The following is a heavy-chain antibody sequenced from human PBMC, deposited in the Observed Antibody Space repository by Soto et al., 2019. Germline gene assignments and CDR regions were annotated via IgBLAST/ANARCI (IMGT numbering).Heavy chain of an antibody. CDR3: ARDPLRRSPTGRFYMDV. J-gene: IGHJ6*03. CDR2: ISAYNGNT. D-gene: IGHD4-4*01. CDR1: GYTFTSYG. Sequence: ASVKVSCKASGYTFTSYGISWVRQAPGQGLEWMGWISAYNGNTNYAQKLQGRVTMTTDTSTSTAYMELRSLRSDDTAVYYCARDPLRRSPTGRFYMDVWGKGTTVTVSS. V-gene: IGHV1-18*01.